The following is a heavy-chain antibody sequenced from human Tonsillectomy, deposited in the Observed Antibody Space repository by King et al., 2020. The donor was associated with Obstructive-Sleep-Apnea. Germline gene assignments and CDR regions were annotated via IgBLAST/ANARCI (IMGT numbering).Heavy chain of an antibody. Sequence: VQLVESGGVLVQPGGSLSLSCAASGFTFSSYSMNWVRQAPGKGRAWVSYISSSSSTIYYADSVKGRFTISRDNAKNSLYLQMNSLRAEDTAVYYCARDSGNWGQGTLVTVSS. J-gene: IGHJ4*02. V-gene: IGHV3-48*04. CDR2: ISSSSSTI. CDR1: GFTFSSYS. D-gene: IGHD1-1*01. CDR3: ARDSGN.